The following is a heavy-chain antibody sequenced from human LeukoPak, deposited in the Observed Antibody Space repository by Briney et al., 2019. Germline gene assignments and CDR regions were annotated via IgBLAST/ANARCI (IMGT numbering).Heavy chain of an antibody. V-gene: IGHV3-43*01. Sequence: GGSLRLSCAASGFTFDDYTMHWVRQAPGKGLEWVSLISWDGGSTYYADSVKGRFTISRDNAKNSLYLQMNSLRAEDTAVYYCARDSSLTIFGVQKGAFDIWGQGTMVTVSS. CDR3: ARDSSLTIFGVQKGAFDI. J-gene: IGHJ3*02. CDR1: GFTFDDYT. CDR2: ISWDGGST. D-gene: IGHD3-3*01.